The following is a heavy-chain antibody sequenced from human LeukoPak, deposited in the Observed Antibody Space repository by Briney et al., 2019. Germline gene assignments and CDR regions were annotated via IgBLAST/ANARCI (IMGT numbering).Heavy chain of an antibody. J-gene: IGHJ4*02. CDR2: IDKTTYPT. Sequence: GGSLRLSCAASEFIFSDYAMGWVRQAPGKGLEWVSTIDKTTYPTFYADSVKGRFTISRDNSKNTLYLQMNGRRTEDTAVYFCAKFEGATIPGWFNDYWGQGILVTVSS. CDR3: AKFEGATIPGWFNDY. D-gene: IGHD6-19*01. V-gene: IGHV3-23*05. CDR1: EFIFSDYA.